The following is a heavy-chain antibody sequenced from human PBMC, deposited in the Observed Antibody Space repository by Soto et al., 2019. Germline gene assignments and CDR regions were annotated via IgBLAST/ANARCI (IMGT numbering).Heavy chain of an antibody. V-gene: IGHV3-48*01. J-gene: IGHJ5*02. CDR2: ISSRSSTI. CDR1: GFTFSSYS. Sequence: EVQLVESGGGLVQPGGSLRLSCAASGFTFSSYSMNWVRQAPGKGLEWVSYISSRSSTIYYADSVKGRFTISRDNAKNSLYLQMNSLRAEDTAVYYCARRLGDRRFWSGSNWFDPWGQGTLVTVSS. CDR3: ARRLGDRRFWSGSNWFDP. D-gene: IGHD3-3*01.